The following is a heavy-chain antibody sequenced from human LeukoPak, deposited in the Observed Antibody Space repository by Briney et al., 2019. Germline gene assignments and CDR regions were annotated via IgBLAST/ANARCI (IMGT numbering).Heavy chain of an antibody. CDR1: GGSISSYY. CDR3: ARVPHYYYYYMDV. CDR2: IYYSGST. J-gene: IGHJ6*03. V-gene: IGHV4-39*07. Sequence: SETLSLTCTVSGGSISSYYWGWIRQPPGKGLEWIGSIYYSGSTYYNPSLKSRVTISVDTSKNQFSLKLSSVTAADTAVYYCARVPHYYYYYMDVWGKGTTVTVSS.